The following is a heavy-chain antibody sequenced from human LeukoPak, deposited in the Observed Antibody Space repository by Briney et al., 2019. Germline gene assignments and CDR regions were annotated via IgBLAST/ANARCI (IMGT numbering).Heavy chain of an antibody. CDR2: IYSGGST. V-gene: IGHV3-53*01. Sequence: GGSLRLSCAASGFIVSSNYMSWVRQAPGKGLEWVSVIYSGGSTYYVDSVKGRFTISRDNSKNTLYLQMNSLRAEDTAVYYCARGRGDSSGYYYAYYFDYWGQGTLVTVSS. CDR1: GFIVSSNY. CDR3: ARGRGDSSGYYYAYYFDY. J-gene: IGHJ4*02. D-gene: IGHD3-22*01.